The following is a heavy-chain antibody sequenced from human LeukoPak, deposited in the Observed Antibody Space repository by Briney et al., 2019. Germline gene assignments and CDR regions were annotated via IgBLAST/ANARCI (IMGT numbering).Heavy chain of an antibody. CDR1: GFTFSSYS. CDR3: ARSYYDFWSGGMDV. V-gene: IGHV3-21*01. CDR2: ISSSSSYT. D-gene: IGHD3-3*01. J-gene: IGHJ6*02. Sequence: GGSLRLSCAASGFTFSSYSMNWVRQAPGKGLEWVSSISSSSSYTYYADSVKGRFTISRDNAKNSLYLQMNSLRAEDTAVYYCARSYYDFWSGGMDVWGQGTTVTVSS.